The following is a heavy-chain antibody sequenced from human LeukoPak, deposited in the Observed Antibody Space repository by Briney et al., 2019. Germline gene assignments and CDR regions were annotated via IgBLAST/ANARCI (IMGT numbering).Heavy chain of an antibody. D-gene: IGHD4-17*01. Sequence: PSETLSLTCTVSGGSISSGGYYWSWIRQPPGKGLEWIGYIYHSGSTYYNPSLKSRVTISVDRSKNQLSLKLTSVTAADTAVYYCARVPQGYGHLDYWGQGTLVTVSS. CDR3: ARVPQGYGHLDY. V-gene: IGHV4-30-2*01. CDR2: IYHSGST. J-gene: IGHJ4*02. CDR1: GGSISSGGYY.